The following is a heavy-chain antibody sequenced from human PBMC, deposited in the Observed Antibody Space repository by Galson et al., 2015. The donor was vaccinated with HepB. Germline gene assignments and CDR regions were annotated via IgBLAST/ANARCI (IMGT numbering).Heavy chain of an antibody. J-gene: IGHJ5*02. D-gene: IGHD5-12*01. Sequence: CAISGASVSSNSAAWNWIRQSPSRGLEWLGRTYYRSKWYNDYAVSVKSRITINPDTSKNQFSLQLNSVTPEDTAVYYCARDPRVGDVATIFHPWGQGTLVTVSS. CDR2: TYYRSKWYN. CDR1: GASVSSNSAA. CDR3: ARDPRVGDVATIFHP. V-gene: IGHV6-1*01.